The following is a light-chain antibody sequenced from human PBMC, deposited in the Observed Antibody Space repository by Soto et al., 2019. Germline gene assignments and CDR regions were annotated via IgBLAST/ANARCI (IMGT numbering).Light chain of an antibody. Sequence: IQMTQSPSSLSASVGARVTITCRASQGISNELGWYQQRPGKAPKVLIYGASNLQSGVPSRFSGSASGTDFTLTISSLQPEDFATYYCLQDYTYPWTFGQGTKVDIK. CDR3: LQDYTYPWT. CDR1: QGISNE. V-gene: IGKV1-6*01. CDR2: GAS. J-gene: IGKJ1*01.